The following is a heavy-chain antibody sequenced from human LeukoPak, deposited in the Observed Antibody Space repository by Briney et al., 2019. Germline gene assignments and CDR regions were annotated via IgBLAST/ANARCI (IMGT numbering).Heavy chain of an antibody. CDR2: IYYSGST. CDR3: ARGQGYYDSSGYYYPDYMDV. J-gene: IGHJ6*03. CDR1: GGSISSSSYY. Sequence: PSETLSLTCTVSGGSISSSSYYWGWIRQPPGKGLEWIGSIYYSGSTYYNLSLKSRVTISVDTSKNQFSLKLSSVTAADTAVYYCARGQGYYDSSGYYYPDYMDVWGKGTTVTVSS. V-gene: IGHV4-39*07. D-gene: IGHD3-22*01.